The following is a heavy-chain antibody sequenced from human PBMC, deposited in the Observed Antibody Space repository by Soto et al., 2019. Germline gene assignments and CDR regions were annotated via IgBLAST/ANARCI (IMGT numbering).Heavy chain of an antibody. CDR3: ARDLYGYCSSTSCYGFDY. Sequence: VKVSCKASGGTFSSYAISWVRQAPGQGLEWMGGIIPIFGTANYAQKFQGRVTITADESTSTAYMELSSLRSEDTAVYYCARDLYGYCSSTSCYGFDYWGQGTLVTVSS. J-gene: IGHJ4*02. D-gene: IGHD2-2*01. V-gene: IGHV1-69*01. CDR2: IIPIFGTA. CDR1: GGTFSSYA.